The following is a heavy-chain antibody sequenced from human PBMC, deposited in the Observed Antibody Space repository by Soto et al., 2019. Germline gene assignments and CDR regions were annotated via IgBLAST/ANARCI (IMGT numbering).Heavy chain of an antibody. D-gene: IGHD3-3*01. J-gene: IGHJ6*02. CDR2: IKVDGSEK. V-gene: IGHV3-7*03. CDR1: GFTFRTYW. CDR3: ASQFDFWSGHFGMDV. Sequence: PGGSLRLSCVDSGFTFRTYWMSWVRQAPGKGLEWVANIKVDGSEKYYVDSVKGRFTISRDNAKNSLFLQMNSLRAEDTAVYFCASQFDFWSGHFGMDVWGQGTTVTVSS.